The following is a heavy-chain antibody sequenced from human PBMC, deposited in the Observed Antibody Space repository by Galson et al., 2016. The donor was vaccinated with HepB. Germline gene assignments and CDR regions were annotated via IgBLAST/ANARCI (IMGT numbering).Heavy chain of an antibody. CDR1: GASIINSPYS. J-gene: IGHJ1*01. V-gene: IGHV4-39*01. D-gene: IGHD3-22*01. CDR2: MSYSGTA. Sequence: SETLSLTCSVSGASIINSPYSWGWIRQAPGKGLEWIATMSYSGTAYYNPPLKSRLSISVDTSNDEFSLKLTSVTAADTAVYYCATHYFNRRGYYLEYFQYWGQGTLVTVSS. CDR3: ATHYFNRRGYYLEYFQY.